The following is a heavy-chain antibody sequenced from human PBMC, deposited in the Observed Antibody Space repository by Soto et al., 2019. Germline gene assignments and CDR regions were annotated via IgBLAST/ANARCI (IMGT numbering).Heavy chain of an antibody. Sequence: PGGSLRLSCAASGFTFSSYGMHWVRQAPGKGLDWVAVISYDGSNKYYADSVKGRFTISRDNSKNTLYLQMNSLRAEDTAVYYCAKGELQDFWSGPPIYGMDVWGQGTTVTVSS. V-gene: IGHV3-30*18. CDR1: GFTFSSYG. CDR3: AKGELQDFWSGPPIYGMDV. J-gene: IGHJ6*02. CDR2: ISYDGSNK. D-gene: IGHD3-3*01.